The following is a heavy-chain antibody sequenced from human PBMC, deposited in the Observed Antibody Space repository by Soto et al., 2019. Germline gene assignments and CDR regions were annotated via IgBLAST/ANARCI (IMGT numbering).Heavy chain of an antibody. V-gene: IGHV1-18*01. Sequence: QVQLVQSGAEVKNPGASVKVSCKASGYTFTRYGIGWARQAPGQGLEWMGWINTYNGNTNYAQNAQGRVTLTTDTSTSTAYMELGSLRSNDTAIYYCAMVDVYVTPSPQDVWGQGTTVIVSS. CDR2: INTYNGNT. CDR3: AMVDVYVTPSPQDV. D-gene: IGHD3-16*01. CDR1: GYTFTRYG. J-gene: IGHJ6*02.